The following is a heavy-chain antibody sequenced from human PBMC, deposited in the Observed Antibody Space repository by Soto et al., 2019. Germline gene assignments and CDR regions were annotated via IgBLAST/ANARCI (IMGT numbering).Heavy chain of an antibody. Sequence: QVKLVQSGAEVKKPGASVKVSCKASGYTFTSYGISWVRQAPGQGLEWMGWISAYNGNTNYAQKLQGRVTMTTDTSTSKAYMELRSLGSDDTAVYYCARVGAWLRLDGDFDYWGQGTLVTVSS. D-gene: IGHD5-12*01. V-gene: IGHV1-18*01. CDR3: ARVGAWLRLDGDFDY. CDR2: ISAYNGNT. J-gene: IGHJ4*02. CDR1: GYTFTSYG.